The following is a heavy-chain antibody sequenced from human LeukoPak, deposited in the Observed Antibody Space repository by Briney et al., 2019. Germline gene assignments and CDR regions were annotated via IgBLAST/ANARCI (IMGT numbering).Heavy chain of an antibody. Sequence: SQTLSLTCTVSGGSMRGGNYYWHFIRQPAGGGLEWIGCVYLGGTKDYNPSLKGRLTIFLDTSTNQFSLRLTSVTAADTAVYYCARGDGNYGGGWLDPWGQGVLVTVSS. CDR2: VYLGGTK. CDR1: GGSMRGGNYY. J-gene: IGHJ5*02. D-gene: IGHD4-17*01. CDR3: ARGDGNYGGGWLDP. V-gene: IGHV4-61*02.